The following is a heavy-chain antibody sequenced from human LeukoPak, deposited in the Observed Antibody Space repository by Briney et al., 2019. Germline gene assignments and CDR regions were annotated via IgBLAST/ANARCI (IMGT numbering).Heavy chain of an antibody. Sequence: SQTLSLTCTVSGGSVSSGDYYWGWIRQPPGKGLAWIGSIYYSGSTYYNPSLRSRVTISVDTSKNQFSLKLSSVTAADTAMYYCARQYYDILTGRHDAFDIWGQGTMVTVSS. D-gene: IGHD3-9*01. V-gene: IGHV4-39*01. CDR1: GGSVSSGDYY. CDR2: IYYSGST. J-gene: IGHJ3*02. CDR3: ARQYYDILTGRHDAFDI.